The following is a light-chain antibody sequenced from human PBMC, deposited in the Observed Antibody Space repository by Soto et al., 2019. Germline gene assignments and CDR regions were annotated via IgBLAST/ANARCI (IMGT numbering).Light chain of an antibody. CDR1: QSLVYSDGNTY. CDR3: MQDTHFST. Sequence: DVVMAQSPLSLPVTLGQPASISCRSSQSLVYSDGNTYLNWFQHRPGQSPRRLIYKVSNRDSGVPDRFSGSGSGTDFTLKISRVAAEDVGPYYCMQDTHFSTLGQGTRLEIK. J-gene: IGKJ5*01. V-gene: IGKV2-30*01. CDR2: KVS.